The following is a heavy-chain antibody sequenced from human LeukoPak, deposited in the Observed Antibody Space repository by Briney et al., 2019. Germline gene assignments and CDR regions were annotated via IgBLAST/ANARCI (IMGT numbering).Heavy chain of an antibody. CDR2: INPNSGGT. CDR1: GYTFTGYY. CDR3: ARGGYVSWGYFDY. V-gene: IGHV1-2*02. J-gene: IGHJ4*02. D-gene: IGHD5-12*01. Sequence: ASVKVSCKASGYTFTGYYMHWVRQAPGLGLEWMGWINPNSGGTNYAQKFQGRVTMTRDTSISTAYMELSRLRSDDTAVYYCARGGYVSWGYFDYWGQGTLVTVSS.